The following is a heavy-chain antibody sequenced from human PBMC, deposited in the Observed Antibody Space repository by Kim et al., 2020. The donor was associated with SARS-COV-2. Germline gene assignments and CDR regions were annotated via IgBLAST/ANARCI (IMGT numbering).Heavy chain of an antibody. V-gene: IGHV1-3*01. Sequence: ASVKVSCKASGYTFTSYAMHWVRQAPGQRLEWMGWINAGNGNTKYSQKFQGRVTITRDTSASTAYMELSSLRSEDTAVYYCARDPDVAAAGTSWFDPWGQGTLVTVSS. CDR3: ARDPDVAAAGTSWFDP. D-gene: IGHD6-13*01. CDR2: INAGNGNT. CDR1: GYTFTSYA. J-gene: IGHJ5*02.